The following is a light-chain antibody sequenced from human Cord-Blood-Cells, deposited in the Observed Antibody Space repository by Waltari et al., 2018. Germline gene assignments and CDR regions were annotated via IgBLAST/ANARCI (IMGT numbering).Light chain of an antibody. Sequence: IQMTQSPSSLSASVGVRVTITCRASQSISTYLNWYQQKPGKAPKLLIYSASSLQSGVPSRFSGSGSGTDFTLTISSLQPEDFATYYCQQSYSTPFTFGPGTKVDIK. J-gene: IGKJ3*01. V-gene: IGKV1-39*01. CDR3: QQSYSTPFT. CDR1: QSISTY. CDR2: SAS.